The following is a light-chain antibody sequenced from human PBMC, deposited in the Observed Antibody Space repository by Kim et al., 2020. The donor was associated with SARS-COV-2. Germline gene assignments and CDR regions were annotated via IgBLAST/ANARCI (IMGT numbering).Light chain of an antibody. CDR2: DAS. Sequence: PSVGDRVPITCQASHDINNYLNWYQQKPGEAPKLLIYDASNLGTGVPSRFSGTGSETNFTFTISSLQAADIATYYCQQYENLPPTFGQGTKVDIK. CDR3: QQYENLPPT. J-gene: IGKJ1*01. V-gene: IGKV1-33*01. CDR1: HDINNY.